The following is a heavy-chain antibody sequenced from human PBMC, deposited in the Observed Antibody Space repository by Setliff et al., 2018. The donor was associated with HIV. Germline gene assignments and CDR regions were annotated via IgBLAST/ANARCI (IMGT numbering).Heavy chain of an antibody. CDR3: TRQSPVAGSGAFDI. CDR1: GDSVSSASYY. V-gene: IGHV4-61*01. CDR2: IYYSGTT. D-gene: IGHD6-19*01. Sequence: SETLSLTCTVSGDSVSSASYYWSWIRQPPGKGLEWIGYIYYSGTTNYNPSLKSRITISLETSRNQFSLRVTSVTATDTAVYYCTRQSPVAGSGAFDIWGQGTMVTVSS. J-gene: IGHJ3*02.